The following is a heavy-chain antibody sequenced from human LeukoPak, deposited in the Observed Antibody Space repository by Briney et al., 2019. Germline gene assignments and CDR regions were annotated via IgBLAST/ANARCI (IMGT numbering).Heavy chain of an antibody. Sequence: GGSLRLSCAASGFTFSSYNMNWVRQAPGKGLEWVSSISTSSSYIYYADSVKGRFTISRDNAKNSLYLQMNSLRAEDTAVYYCARGGPIYSPDRWFDPWGQGTLVTVSS. J-gene: IGHJ5*02. CDR3: ARGGPIYSPDRWFDP. CDR1: GFTFSSYN. D-gene: IGHD5-12*01. V-gene: IGHV3-21*01. CDR2: ISTSSSYI.